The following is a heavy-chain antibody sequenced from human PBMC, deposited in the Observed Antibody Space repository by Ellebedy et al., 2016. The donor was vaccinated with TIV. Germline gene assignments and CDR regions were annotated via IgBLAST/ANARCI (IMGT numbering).Heavy chain of an antibody. D-gene: IGHD6-13*01. Sequence: PGGSLRLSCKGSGYSFTSYWIGWVRQMPGKGLEWMGIIYPGDSDNRYSPSFQGQVTISADKSISTAYLQWSSLKASDTAMYYCARGFGSSQKNEYFQHWGQGTLVTVSS. CDR1: GYSFTSYW. J-gene: IGHJ1*01. V-gene: IGHV5-51*01. CDR3: ARGFGSSQKNEYFQH. CDR2: IYPGDSDN.